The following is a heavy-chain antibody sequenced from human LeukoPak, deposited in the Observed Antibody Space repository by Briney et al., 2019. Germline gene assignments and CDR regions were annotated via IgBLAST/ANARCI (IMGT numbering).Heavy chain of an antibody. CDR1: GGSFSGYY. D-gene: IGHD3-10*01. CDR2: INHSGST. V-gene: IGHV4-34*01. CDR3: ARGREYYYGSRSYYPLNWFDP. Sequence: SETLSLTCAVYGGSFSGYYWSWIRQPPGKGLEWIGEINHSGSTNYNPSLKSRVTISVDTSKNQFSLKLSSVTAADTAVYYCARGREYYYGSRSYYPLNWFDPWGQGTLVTASS. J-gene: IGHJ5*02.